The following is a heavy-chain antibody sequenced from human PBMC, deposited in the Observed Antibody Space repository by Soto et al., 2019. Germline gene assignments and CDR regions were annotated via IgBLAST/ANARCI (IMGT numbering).Heavy chain of an antibody. CDR1: GYTFTSYG. Sequence: ASVKVSCKASGYTFTSYGISWVRQAPGQGLEWMGWISAYNGNTNYAQKLQGRVTMTTDTSTSTAYMELRSLRSDDTAVYYCARVERSMSSRNYYYYMDVWGKGTTVTVSS. V-gene: IGHV1-18*01. CDR3: ARVERSMSSRNYYYYMDV. CDR2: ISAYNGNT. D-gene: IGHD6-6*01. J-gene: IGHJ6*03.